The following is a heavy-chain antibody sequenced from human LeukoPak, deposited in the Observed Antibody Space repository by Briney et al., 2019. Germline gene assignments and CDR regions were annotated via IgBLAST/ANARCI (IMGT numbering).Heavy chain of an antibody. D-gene: IGHD4-23*01. Sequence: GGSLRLSCAASGFTVSSNYMSWVRQAPGKGLEWVSVIYSGGSTSYADSVKGRFTISRDSSKNTLFLQMNSLRAEDTAVYYCARHDYGGNSGDYWGQGTLVTVSS. CDR1: GFTVSSNY. CDR2: IYSGGST. CDR3: ARHDYGGNSGDY. V-gene: IGHV3-66*04. J-gene: IGHJ4*02.